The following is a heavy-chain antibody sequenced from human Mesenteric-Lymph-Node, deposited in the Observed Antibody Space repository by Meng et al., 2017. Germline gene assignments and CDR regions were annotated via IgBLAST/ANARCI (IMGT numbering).Heavy chain of an antibody. D-gene: IGHD6-19*01. Sequence: QVQLVQSGAEVKKPGALVKVSCNVSGYTLTELSMHWVRQAPGKGLEWMGGFDPEDGETIYAQKFQGRVTMTEDTSTDTAYMELSSLRSEDTAVYYCATGYSSGWYGSGLREYYFDYWGQGTLVTVSS. J-gene: IGHJ4*02. V-gene: IGHV1-24*01. CDR2: FDPEDGET. CDR3: ATGYSSGWYGSGLREYYFDY. CDR1: GYTLTELS.